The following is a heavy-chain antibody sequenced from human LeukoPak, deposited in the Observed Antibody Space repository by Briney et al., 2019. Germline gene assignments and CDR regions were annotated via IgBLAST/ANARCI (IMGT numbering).Heavy chain of an antibody. CDR3: AREVAAAGLPSGDY. J-gene: IGHJ4*02. D-gene: IGHD6-13*01. Sequence: ASVKVSCKASGYTFTSHAMNWVRQAPGQGLEWMGWINTNTGNPTYAQGFTGRFVFSLDTSVSTAYLQISSLKAEDTAVYYCAREVAAAGLPSGDYWGQGTLVTVSS. CDR1: GYTFTSHA. V-gene: IGHV7-4-1*02. CDR2: INTNTGNP.